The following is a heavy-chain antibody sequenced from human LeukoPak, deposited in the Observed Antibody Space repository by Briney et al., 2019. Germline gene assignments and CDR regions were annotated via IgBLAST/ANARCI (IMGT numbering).Heavy chain of an antibody. J-gene: IGHJ4*02. CDR3: VSFYETY. V-gene: IGHV3-74*01. Sequence: GKGLVWVSHINSDGSWTGYADSVKGRFTISKDNAKNMVYLHTNSLRVDDTAVYYCVSFYETYWGRGTLVTVSS. CDR2: INSDGSWT. D-gene: IGHD2-2*01.